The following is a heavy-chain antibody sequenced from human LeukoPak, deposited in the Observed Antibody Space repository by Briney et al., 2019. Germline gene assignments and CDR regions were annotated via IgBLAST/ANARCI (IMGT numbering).Heavy chain of an antibody. Sequence: PGGSLRLSCAASGFTLSSYAMSWVRQAPGKGLEWVSAISGSGGTTYYADAVKSRFAISRDNSKNTLYLQMNSLRAEDTTVYYCAKLPQRPYYYDSSGYSAIDYWGRGTLVTVSS. J-gene: IGHJ4*02. CDR2: ISGSGGTT. V-gene: IGHV3-23*01. D-gene: IGHD3-22*01. CDR1: GFTLSSYA. CDR3: AKLPQRPYYYDSSGYSAIDY.